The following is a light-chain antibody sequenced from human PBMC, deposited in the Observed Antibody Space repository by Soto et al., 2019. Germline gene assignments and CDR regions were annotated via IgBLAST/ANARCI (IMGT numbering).Light chain of an antibody. CDR2: RNS. CDR1: SSNLGTNS. J-gene: IGLJ2*01. Sequence: QSVLTQPPSASGAPGLRVPISCSGTSSNLGTNSVTWYQHLPGTAPKVLIYRNSKRPSGVPDRFSGSKSGTSASLAISGLQSEDEADYYCAAWDDSLKGVVFGGGTKLTVL. V-gene: IGLV1-44*01. CDR3: AAWDDSLKGVV.